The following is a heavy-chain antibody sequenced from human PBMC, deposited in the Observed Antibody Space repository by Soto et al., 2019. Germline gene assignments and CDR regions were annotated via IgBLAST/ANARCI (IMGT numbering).Heavy chain of an antibody. D-gene: IGHD3-9*01. CDR3: ARILYNDILTITFEP. V-gene: IGHV2-26*01. Sequence: LEKQRVAHGLSLDFSGFSIINARMGVSWIRQPPGKALEWLAHIFSNDEKSYSTSLKSRLTISKDTSKSQVVLTMTNMDPVDTATYFCARILYNDILTITFEPWGQGTLVTVSS. CDR2: IFSNDEK. CDR1: GFSIINARMG. J-gene: IGHJ5*02.